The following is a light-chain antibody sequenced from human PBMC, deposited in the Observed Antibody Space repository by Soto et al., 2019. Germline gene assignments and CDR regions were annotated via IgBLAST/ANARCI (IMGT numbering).Light chain of an antibody. CDR2: DVR. Sequence: QSVLTQPRSVSGSPGQSVTISCTGTSSDIDGFDYVSWYQQHPGKAPQLMIYDVRKRPSGVPDRFSGSKSGNTASLTISGLQAEDEADYYCCSYAGAYTFVVFGGGTKLTVL. J-gene: IGLJ2*01. V-gene: IGLV2-11*01. CDR1: SSDIDGFDY. CDR3: CSYAGAYTFVV.